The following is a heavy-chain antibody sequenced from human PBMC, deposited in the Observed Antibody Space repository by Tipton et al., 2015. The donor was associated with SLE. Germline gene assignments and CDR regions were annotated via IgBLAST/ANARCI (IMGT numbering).Heavy chain of an antibody. J-gene: IGHJ5*02. V-gene: IGHV4-31*02. Sequence: WIRQHPEKGLEWIGYIESSGSINSNPSLKSRVSISIDTSKNHFLLNLNSVNAADKAVYFCAREFCSGGTCGILDPWDHGTLVTVSS. CDR2: IESSGSI. CDR3: AREFCSGGTCGILDP. D-gene: IGHD2-15*01.